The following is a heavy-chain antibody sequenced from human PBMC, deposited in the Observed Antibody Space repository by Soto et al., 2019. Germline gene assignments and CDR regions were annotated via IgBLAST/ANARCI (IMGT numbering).Heavy chain of an antibody. CDR3: ARARWGSGWQFDY. CDR1: GFTFSSYS. D-gene: IGHD6-19*01. J-gene: IGHJ4*02. V-gene: IGHV3-21*01. Sequence: EVQLVESGGGLVKPGGSLRLSCAASGFTFSSYSMNWVRQAPGKGLEWVSSISSSSSYIYYADSVKGRFTISRDNAKNSLYLQMNSLRAEDTAVYYCARARWGSGWQFDYWGKGTLVTVSS. CDR2: ISSSSSYI.